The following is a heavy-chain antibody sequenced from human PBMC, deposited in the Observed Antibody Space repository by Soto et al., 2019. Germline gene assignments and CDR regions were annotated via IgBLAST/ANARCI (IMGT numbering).Heavy chain of an antibody. V-gene: IGHV4-34*01. CDR2: INHSGST. CDR3: ARDDVYCGGGRCFGVPMDV. Sequence: ASETPSLTRAFYGLSFSGYYWSWIRQPPGKGLEWIGEINHSGSTNYNPSLKSRVTISVDTSKNQFSLKLSSVTAEDTAVYYCARDDVYCGGGRCFGVPMDVWGKGTTVTVSS. CDR1: GLSFSGYY. J-gene: IGHJ6*03. D-gene: IGHD2-15*01.